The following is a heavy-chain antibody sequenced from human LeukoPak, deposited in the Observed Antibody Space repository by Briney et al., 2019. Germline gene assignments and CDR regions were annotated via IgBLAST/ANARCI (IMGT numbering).Heavy chain of an antibody. V-gene: IGHV4-31*03. D-gene: IGHD6-19*01. J-gene: IGHJ4*02. CDR3: ARAHSSGRIIDY. CDR1: GGSINSGDYY. CDR2: IYYSGST. Sequence: SQTLSLTCTVSGGSINSGDYYWSWIRQLPGKGLEWIGYIYYSGSTYYPPSLRSRVTISVDTSKNQFSLRLSSVTAADTAVYYCARAHSSGRIIDYWGQGTLVTVSS.